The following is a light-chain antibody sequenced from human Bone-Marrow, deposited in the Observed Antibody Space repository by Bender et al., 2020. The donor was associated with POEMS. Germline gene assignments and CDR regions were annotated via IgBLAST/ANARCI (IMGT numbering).Light chain of an antibody. V-gene: IGLV2-14*03. J-gene: IGLJ3*02. CDR3: QSYDSSLSWV. Sequence: QSALTQPASVSGSPGQSITISCTETSSDVGVHSYVSWYQQHPGKAPKLMIYDVSYRPSGVSDRFSGSKSGTSASLAITGLQAEDEANYYCQSYDSSLSWVFGGGTKLTVL. CDR1: SSDVGVHSY. CDR2: DVS.